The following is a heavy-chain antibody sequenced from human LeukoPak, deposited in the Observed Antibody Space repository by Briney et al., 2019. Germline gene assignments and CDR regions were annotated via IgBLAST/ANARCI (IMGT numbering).Heavy chain of an antibody. J-gene: IGHJ6*03. CDR2: IDDSGNT. CDR3: ARDSSPAAWPYIDS. CDR1: GGSLKRSY. V-gene: IGHV4-59*01. Sequence: PSETLSLTCLVSGGSLKRSYWTWLRQAPGKGLEWIGNIDDSGNTNYSPSLKSRVTISLDTSKNQLSLRVTAVTAADRGLYLFARDSSPAAWPYIDSWGKGNTVTVSS. D-gene: IGHD2-2*01.